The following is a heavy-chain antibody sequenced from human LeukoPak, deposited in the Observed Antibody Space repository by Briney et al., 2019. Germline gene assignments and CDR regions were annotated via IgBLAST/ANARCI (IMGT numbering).Heavy chain of an antibody. CDR2: INPSGGST. J-gene: IGHJ4*02. V-gene: IGHV1-46*01. CDR3: AREVLLWFGETDYFDY. CDR1: GYTFTSYC. Sequence: ASVKVSCKASGYTFTSYCMHWVRQAPGQGLEWMGIINPSGGSTSYAQKFQGRVTMTRDTSTSTVYMELSSLRSEDTAVYYCAREVLLWFGETDYFDYWGQGTLVTVSS. D-gene: IGHD3-10*01.